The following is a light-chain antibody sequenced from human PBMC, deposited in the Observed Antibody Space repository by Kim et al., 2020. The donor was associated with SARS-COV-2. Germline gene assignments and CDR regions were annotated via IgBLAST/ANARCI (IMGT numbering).Light chain of an antibody. J-gene: IGLJ2*01. Sequence: FMLTQPHSVSVSPGKTVTISCTRSSGSIASYYVQWYQQRPRSSPTTVIYEDNQRPSGVPDRFSGSIDSSSNSASLTISGLKTEDEADYYCQSYDSSSVVFGGGTQRTVL. CDR2: EDN. CDR3: QSYDSSSVV. V-gene: IGLV6-57*01. CDR1: SGSIASYY.